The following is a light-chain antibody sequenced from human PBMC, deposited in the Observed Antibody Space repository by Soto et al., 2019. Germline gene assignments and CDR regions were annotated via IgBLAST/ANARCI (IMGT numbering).Light chain of an antibody. J-gene: IGKJ1*01. V-gene: IGKV3-20*01. Sequence: EIVLTQSPGTLSLSPGERATLSCRASQSLSSSQLAWYQQKPGQAPRLLIHDASSRATGISDRFTGSGSGTDFTLTITTLEPEDFAVYYCQHYYTSYTTFGQGTKVDIK. CDR2: DAS. CDR1: QSLSSSQ. CDR3: QHYYTSYTT.